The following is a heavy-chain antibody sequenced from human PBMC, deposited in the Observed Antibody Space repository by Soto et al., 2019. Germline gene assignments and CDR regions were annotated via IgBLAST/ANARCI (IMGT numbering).Heavy chain of an antibody. Sequence: GGSLRLSCSASGFTFSSYAMHWVRQAPGKGLEYVSSISTNGGSTHYTDSVKGRFTISRDNSKNTQYLQMSSLRADDTAVYYCVKGEYYYDSSGYYPFDYWGQGTLVTVSS. CDR3: VKGEYYYDSSGYYPFDY. J-gene: IGHJ4*02. D-gene: IGHD3-22*01. CDR1: GFTFSSYA. V-gene: IGHV3-64D*06. CDR2: ISTNGGST.